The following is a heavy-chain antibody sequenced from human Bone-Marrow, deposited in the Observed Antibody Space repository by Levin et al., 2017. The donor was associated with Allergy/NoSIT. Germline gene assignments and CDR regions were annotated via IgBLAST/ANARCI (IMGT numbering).Heavy chain of an antibody. CDR2: ISSSGGAM. D-gene: IGHD3-22*01. V-gene: IGHV3-11*01. CDR3: ARASAYSSPLDY. CDR1: GFTFSGYY. J-gene: IGHJ4*02. Sequence: GGSLRLSCAASGFTFSGYYMVWIRQAPGKGLECIAYISSSGGAMHYADSVKGRFTISRDNSKTSLFLQMNSLRADDTAIYYCARASAYSSPLDYWGLGTLVTVSS.